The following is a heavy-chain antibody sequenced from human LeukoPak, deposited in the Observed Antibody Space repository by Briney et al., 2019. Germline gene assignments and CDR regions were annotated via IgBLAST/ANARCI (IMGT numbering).Heavy chain of an antibody. J-gene: IGHJ3*02. CDR3: ATDDYGDYNRAFDI. V-gene: IGHV4-61*02. CDR1: GGSISSGSYY. CDR2: ISTSGST. D-gene: IGHD4-17*01. Sequence: PSETLSLTCTVSGGSISSGSYYWSWIRQPAGKELEWIGRISTSGSTIYNPSLKSRVTISADTSKNQFSLTLSSVTAADTAVYYCATDDYGDYNRAFDIWGQGTMVTVSS.